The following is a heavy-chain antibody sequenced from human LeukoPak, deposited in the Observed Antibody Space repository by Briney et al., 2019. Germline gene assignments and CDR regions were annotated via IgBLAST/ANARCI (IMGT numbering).Heavy chain of an antibody. V-gene: IGHV1-69*13. Sequence: SVKVSCKASGGTFSSYAISWVRQAPGQGLEWMGGIIPTFGTANYAQKFQGRVTITADESTSTAYMELSSLRSEDTAVYYCARDEDYYDSSGYVWGQGTLVTVSS. CDR1: GGTFSSYA. J-gene: IGHJ4*02. CDR2: IIPTFGTA. CDR3: ARDEDYYDSSGYV. D-gene: IGHD3-22*01.